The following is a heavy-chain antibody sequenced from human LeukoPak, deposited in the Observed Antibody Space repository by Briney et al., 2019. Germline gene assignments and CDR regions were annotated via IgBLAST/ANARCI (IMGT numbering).Heavy chain of an antibody. J-gene: IGHJ6*03. Sequence: ASVKVSCKASGYTFTSYGISWVRQAPGQGLEWMGWISAYNGNTNYAQKLQGRVTMTTDTSTSTAYMELRSLRSDDTAVYCCARVPILTYYDILTGADYYYYYMDVWGKGTTVTVSS. CDR2: ISAYNGNT. CDR1: GYTFTSYG. CDR3: ARVPILTYYDILTGADYYYYYMDV. D-gene: IGHD3-9*01. V-gene: IGHV1-18*01.